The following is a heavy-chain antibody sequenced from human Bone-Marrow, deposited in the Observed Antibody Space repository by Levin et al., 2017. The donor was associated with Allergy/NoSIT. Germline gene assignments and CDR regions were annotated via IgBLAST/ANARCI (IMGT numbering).Heavy chain of an antibody. CDR2: INPHRGDT. V-gene: IGHV1-2*06. Sequence: GESLKISCKASGYSFTGYPVHWVRQAPGQGLEWMGRINPHRGDTKYAQKFQGRVTMTGDTSIRTAYMELTRLTSDDTAIYYCARGYSSYDYFSYDDFWGQGTLVTVSS. D-gene: IGHD5-12*01. J-gene: IGHJ4*02. CDR1: GYSFTGYP. CDR3: ARGYSSYDYFSYDDF.